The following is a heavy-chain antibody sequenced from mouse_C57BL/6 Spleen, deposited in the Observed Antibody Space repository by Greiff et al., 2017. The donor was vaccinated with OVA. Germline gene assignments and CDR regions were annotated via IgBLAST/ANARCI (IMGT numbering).Heavy chain of an antibody. Sequence: EVQLQQSGPELVKPGASVKISCKASGYTFTDYYMNWVKQSHGKSLEWIGDINPNNGGTSYNQKFKGKATLTVDKSSSTAYMELRSLTSEDSAVYYCARGVHYCSSDVDYFDYWGQGTTLTVSS. V-gene: IGHV1-26*01. J-gene: IGHJ2*01. CDR1: GYTFTDYY. CDR3: ARGVHYCSSDVDYFDY. CDR2: INPNNGGT. D-gene: IGHD1-1*01.